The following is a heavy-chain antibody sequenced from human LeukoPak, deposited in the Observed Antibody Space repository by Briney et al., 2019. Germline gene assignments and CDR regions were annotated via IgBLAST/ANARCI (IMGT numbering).Heavy chain of an antibody. CDR3: SADFDF. V-gene: IGHV3-33*01. CDR1: GFTFTNYG. D-gene: IGHD6-25*01. Sequence: GGSLRLSCAASGFTFTNYGMHWVRQAPGKGLEWVAVIWYDGSNQYYADSVKGRFTISRDNSKNTLYLQMNSLRAEDTAVYYCSADFDFWGQGTLVTVSS. CDR2: IWYDGSNQ. J-gene: IGHJ4*02.